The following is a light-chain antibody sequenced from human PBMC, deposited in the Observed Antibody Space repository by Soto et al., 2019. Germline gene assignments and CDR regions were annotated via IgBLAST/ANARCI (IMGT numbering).Light chain of an antibody. CDR2: GNS. Sequence: QSVLTQPPSVSGAPGQRVTISCTGSSSNIGAGHDVHWYQQLPGTAPKLLIYGNSNRPSGVPDRFTGSKSGTSASLAITGLQAEDEADYYCQSYDSSLRVVFGGGTKVTVL. CDR3: QSYDSSLRVV. CDR1: SSNIGAGHD. J-gene: IGLJ2*01. V-gene: IGLV1-40*01.